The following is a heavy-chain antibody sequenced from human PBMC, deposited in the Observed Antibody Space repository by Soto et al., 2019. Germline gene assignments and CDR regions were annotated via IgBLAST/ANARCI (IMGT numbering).Heavy chain of an antibody. Sequence: KVSCKGSGYSFTSYWISWVRQMPGKGLEWMGRIDPSDSYTNYSPSFQGHVTISADKSISTAYLRWSSLKASDTAMYYCARHEPPYGSGDNYYYYGMDVWGQGTTVTVSS. J-gene: IGHJ6*02. CDR1: GYSFTSYW. CDR3: ARHEPPYGSGDNYYYYGMDV. D-gene: IGHD3-10*01. CDR2: IDPSDSYT. V-gene: IGHV5-10-1*01.